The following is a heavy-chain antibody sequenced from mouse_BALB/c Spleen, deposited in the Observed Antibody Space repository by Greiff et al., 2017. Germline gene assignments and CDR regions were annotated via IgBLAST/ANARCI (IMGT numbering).Heavy chain of an antibody. CDR2: IYPGNSDT. CDR3: TRDYYGSTY. J-gene: IGHJ3*01. D-gene: IGHD1-1*01. CDR1: GYSFTSYW. Sequence: EVQRVESGTVLARPGASVKMSCKASGYSFTSYWMHWVKQRPGQGLEWIGAIYPGNSDTSYNQKFKGKAKLTAVTSASTAYMELSSLTNEDSAVYYGTRDYYGSTYWGQGTLVTVSA. V-gene: IGHV1-5*01.